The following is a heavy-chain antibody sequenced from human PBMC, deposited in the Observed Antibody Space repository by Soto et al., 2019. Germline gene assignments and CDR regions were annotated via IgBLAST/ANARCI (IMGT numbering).Heavy chain of an antibody. Sequence: QVQLVQSGAEVKKPGSSVKVSCKDSGGTFNNYAISWVRQAPGQGLEWMGGIIPIIGTADYAHKFQGRLAISAEESTGTTFMALSSLRSEDSALYCCGRGGVDVVATSAFDDWGQGTLVSVSS. J-gene: IGHJ4*02. V-gene: IGHV1-69*01. CDR2: IIPIIGTA. D-gene: IGHD5-12*01. CDR1: GGTFNNYA. CDR3: GRGGVDVVATSAFDD.